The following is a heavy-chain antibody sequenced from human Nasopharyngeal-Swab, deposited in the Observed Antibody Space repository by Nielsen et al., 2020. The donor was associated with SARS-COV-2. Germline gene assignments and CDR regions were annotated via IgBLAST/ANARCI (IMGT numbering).Heavy chain of an antibody. CDR1: GGSISSSSYY. J-gene: IGHJ5*02. Sequence: SETLSLTCTVSGGSISSSSYYWGWLRQPPGKGLVWLGSIYYSGSTYYNSSLKSRVTISVDTSKNQFSLKLSPVTAADTAVYYCARVRYDILTGYHDNWFDPWGQGTLVTVSS. D-gene: IGHD3-9*01. V-gene: IGHV4-39*07. CDR3: ARVRYDILTGYHDNWFDP. CDR2: IYYSGST.